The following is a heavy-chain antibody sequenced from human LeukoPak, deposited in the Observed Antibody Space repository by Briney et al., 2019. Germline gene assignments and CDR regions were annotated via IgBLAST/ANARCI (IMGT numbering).Heavy chain of an antibody. CDR2: LHPSGGST. V-gene: IGHV1-46*01. Sequence: ASVKVSCKASGYSFTSYYIHWVRQAPGQGLKWMGILHPSGGSTNYPQNLRGRVSMTRDTSTSTVYMELSSLRSEDTAVYYCVRELSGGYFDYWGQGTLVTVSS. J-gene: IGHJ4*02. CDR3: VRELSGGYFDY. D-gene: IGHD3-10*01. CDR1: GYSFTSYY.